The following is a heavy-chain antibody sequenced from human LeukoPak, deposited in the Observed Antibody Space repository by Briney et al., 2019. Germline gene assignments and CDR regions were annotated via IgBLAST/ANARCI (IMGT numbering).Heavy chain of an antibody. Sequence: GGSLRLSCAVSGFTFSSYWMSWVRQAPGKGLEWVANIKQDGSEKYYVDSVKGRFTISRDNAKNSLYLQMNSMRAEDTAVYYCARALVVVDFDYWGQGTLVTVSS. CDR3: ARALVVVDFDY. CDR1: GFTFSSYW. CDR2: IKQDGSEK. D-gene: IGHD2-15*01. J-gene: IGHJ4*02. V-gene: IGHV3-7*03.